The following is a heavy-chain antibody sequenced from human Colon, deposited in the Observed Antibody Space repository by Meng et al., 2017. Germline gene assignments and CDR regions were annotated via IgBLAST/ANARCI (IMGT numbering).Heavy chain of an antibody. D-gene: IGHD5-18*01. Sequence: QVQQQESGPGLVKPSGTLPLTCAVSGGSLSNSNWWSWVRQSTGKGLEWIGEIYHSGNTNYNPSLKSRVTISVDKSKNQFSLKVSSVTAADTAVYYCASRGFSYGYVSFWGQGTLVTVSS. V-gene: IGHV4-4*02. J-gene: IGHJ4*02. CDR3: ASRGFSYGYVSF. CDR1: GGSLSNSNW. CDR2: IYHSGNT.